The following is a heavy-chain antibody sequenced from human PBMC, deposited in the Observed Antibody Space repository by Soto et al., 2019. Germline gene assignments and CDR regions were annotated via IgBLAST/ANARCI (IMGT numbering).Heavy chain of an antibody. CDR3: AKWTDTVVEAALAGGAFDI. D-gene: IGHD2-2*01. CDR1: GFTFTRYS. J-gene: IGHJ3*02. CDR2: ISSTTNYI. V-gene: IGHV3-21*04. Sequence: EVQLVESGGGLVKPGGSLRLSCAASGFTFTRYSMNWVRQAPGKGLEWVSSISSTTNYIYYGDSMKGRFTISRDNSKNTVFLQMTSLRAEDTALYYCAKWTDTVVEAALAGGAFDIWGQGTMVTVSS.